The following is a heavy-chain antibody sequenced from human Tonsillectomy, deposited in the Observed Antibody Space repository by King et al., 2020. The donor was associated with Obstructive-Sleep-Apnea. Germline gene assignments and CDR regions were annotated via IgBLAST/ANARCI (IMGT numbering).Heavy chain of an antibody. J-gene: IGHJ4*02. CDR1: GYSFTSYW. D-gene: IGHD3-10*01. Sequence: QLVRSGAEVKKPGESLKISCKGSGYSFTSYWIGWVRQMPGKGLEWMGIIYPGDSDTRYSPSFQGQVTISADKDISTAYLQWRSLKASDTAMYYWARIVLLWFGEPPTGYFDFWGQGTLVTVSS. V-gene: IGHV5-51*01. CDR2: IYPGDSDT. CDR3: ARIVLLWFGEPPTGYFDF.